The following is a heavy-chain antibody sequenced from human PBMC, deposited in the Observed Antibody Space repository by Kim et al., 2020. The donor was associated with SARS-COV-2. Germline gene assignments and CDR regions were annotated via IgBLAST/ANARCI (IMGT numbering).Heavy chain of an antibody. J-gene: IGHJ4*02. D-gene: IGHD5-12*01. V-gene: IGHV3-33*06. CDR1: GFTFSSYG. Sequence: GGSLRLSCAASGFTFSSYGMHWVRQAPGKGLEWVAVIWYDGSNKYYADSVKGRFTISRDNSKNTLYLQMNSLRAEDTAVYYCAKDLRGYSGYDAAPIDYWGQGTLVTVSS. CDR3: AKDLRGYSGYDAAPIDY. CDR2: IWYDGSNK.